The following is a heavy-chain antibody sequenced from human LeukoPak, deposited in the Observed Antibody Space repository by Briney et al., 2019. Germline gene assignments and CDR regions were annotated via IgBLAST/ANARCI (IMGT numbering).Heavy chain of an antibody. V-gene: IGHV1-2*06. CDR3: ARVYYDSSGYLLFDY. Sequence: ASVKVSCKASGYTFTGYYMHWVRQAPAQGLEWMGRINPNSGGTNYAQKFQGRVTMTRDTSISTAYMELSRLRSDDTAVYYGARVYYDSSGYLLFDYWGQGTLVTVSS. CDR1: GYTFTGYY. CDR2: INPNSGGT. J-gene: IGHJ4*02. D-gene: IGHD3-22*01.